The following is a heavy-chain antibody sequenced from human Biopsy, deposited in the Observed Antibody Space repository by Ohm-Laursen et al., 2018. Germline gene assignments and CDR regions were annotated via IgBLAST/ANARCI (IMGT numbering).Heavy chain of an antibody. V-gene: IGHV4-59*01. J-gene: IGHJ3*01. D-gene: IGHD1-1*01. CDR1: GGSITDDY. CDR3: ARLYRLDDYWNDDPPDAFDV. Sequence: SETLSLTCTVSGGSITDDYWSWIRQSPGKGLEWIGFISKGGDTTYNPSLRGRVAMSVDTSKNQFSLKLSSVTAADTAIFFCARLYRLDDYWNDDPPDAFDVWGQGTRVTVSS. CDR2: ISKGGDT.